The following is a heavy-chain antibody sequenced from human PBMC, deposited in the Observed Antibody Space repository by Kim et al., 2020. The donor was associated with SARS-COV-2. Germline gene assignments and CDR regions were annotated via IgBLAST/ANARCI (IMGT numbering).Heavy chain of an antibody. CDR3: AKGYYDSSAYFDY. V-gene: IGHV3-30*18. J-gene: IGHJ4*02. Sequence: GGSLRLSCAASGFTFSSYGMHWVRQAPGKGLEWVAVISYDGSNKYYADSVKGRFTISRDNSKNTLYLQMNSLRAEDTAVYYCAKGYYDSSAYFDYWGQGT. D-gene: IGHD3-22*01. CDR1: GFTFSSYG. CDR2: ISYDGSNK.